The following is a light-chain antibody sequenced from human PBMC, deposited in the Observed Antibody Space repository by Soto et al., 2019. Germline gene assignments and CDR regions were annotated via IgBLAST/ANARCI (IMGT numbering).Light chain of an antibody. CDR1: SSDVGGYNY. Sequence: QSALTQPASVSGSPGQSITISCTGTSSDVGGYNYVSWYQQHPGKAPKLMIYDVINRPSGVSNRFSGSKSGTSASLAISGLRSEDETDYYCAAWDDSLSGVVFGGGTKLTVL. J-gene: IGLJ2*01. CDR2: DVI. V-gene: IGLV2-14*03. CDR3: AAWDDSLSGVV.